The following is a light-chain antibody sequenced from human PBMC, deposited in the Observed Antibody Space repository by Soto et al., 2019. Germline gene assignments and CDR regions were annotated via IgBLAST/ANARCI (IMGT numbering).Light chain of an antibody. J-gene: IGKJ4*01. V-gene: IGKV1-9*01. CDR2: AAS. CDR3: QQVKSYPLT. CDR1: QDISSH. Sequence: DIQLTQSPSFLSASVGDRVTITCRASQDISSHLAWYQQKPGKAPKLLIYAASTLQSGVPSGFSGRGSGTEFTLTTSSLQPEDFATDYCQQVKSYPLTFGGGNKVEIK.